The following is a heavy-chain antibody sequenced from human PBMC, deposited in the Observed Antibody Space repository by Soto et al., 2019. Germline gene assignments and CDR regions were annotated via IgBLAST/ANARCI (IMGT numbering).Heavy chain of an antibody. CDR3: ARDSKGSSDYYYYGMDV. J-gene: IGHJ6*02. Sequence: SETLSLTCTVSGGTISSYYWSWIRQPPGKGLEWIGYIYYSGSTYYNPSLKSRVTISVDTSKNQFSLKLSSVTAADTAVYYCARDSKGSSDYYYYGMDVWGQGTTVTVSS. V-gene: IGHV4-59*12. CDR1: GGTISSYY. D-gene: IGHD6-6*01. CDR2: IYYSGST.